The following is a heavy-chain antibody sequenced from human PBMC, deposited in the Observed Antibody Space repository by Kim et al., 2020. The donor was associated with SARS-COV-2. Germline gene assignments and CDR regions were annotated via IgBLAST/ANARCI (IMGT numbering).Heavy chain of an antibody. CDR3: AREGSIAAAVSYPGMDV. V-gene: IGHV3-33*01. Sequence: GGSLRLSCAASGFTFSSYGMHWVRQAPGKGLEWVAVIWYDGSNKYYADSVKGRFTISRDNSKNTLYLQMNSLRAEDTAVYYCAREGSIAAAVSYPGMDVWGQGTTVTVSS. J-gene: IGHJ6*02. CDR1: GFTFSSYG. D-gene: IGHD6-13*01. CDR2: IWYDGSNK.